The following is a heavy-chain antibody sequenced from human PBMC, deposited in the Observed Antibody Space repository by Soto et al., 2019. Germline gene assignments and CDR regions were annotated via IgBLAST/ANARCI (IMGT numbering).Heavy chain of an antibody. CDR1: GFTFGGSW. Sequence: GGSLRLSCAASGFTFGGSWMSWVRQSAGKGLEWVSCIKGDGSDKRYVYSVKGRLTISRDNAENSLYLKMNSLRADDTAIYYCANYHPFQXWGQGTLFTVSX. V-gene: IGHV3-7*01. D-gene: IGHD2-21*01. J-gene: IGHJ4*02. CDR2: IKGDGSDK. CDR3: ANYHPFQX.